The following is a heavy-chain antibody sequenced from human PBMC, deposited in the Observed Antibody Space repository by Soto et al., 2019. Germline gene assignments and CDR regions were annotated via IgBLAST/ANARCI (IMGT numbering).Heavy chain of an antibody. Sequence: QVQLVQSGAEVKKPGASVKVSCKASGYTFTSYGISWVRQAPGQGLEWMGWISAYNGNTNYAQKLQGRGTMTTDTSTSTAYMELRSRRSDDTAVYYCARVYRITMVRGELSEYWGQGTLVTVSS. CDR2: ISAYNGNT. CDR3: ARVYRITMVRGELSEY. D-gene: IGHD3-10*01. CDR1: GYTFTSYG. J-gene: IGHJ4*02. V-gene: IGHV1-18*01.